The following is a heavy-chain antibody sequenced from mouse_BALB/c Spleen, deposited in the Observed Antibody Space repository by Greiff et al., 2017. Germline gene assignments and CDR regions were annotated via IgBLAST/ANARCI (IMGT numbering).Heavy chain of an antibody. CDR2: INPNNGGT. J-gene: IGHJ3*01. Sequence: VQLQQSGPELVKPGASVKIPCKASGYTFTDYNMDWVKQSHGKSLEWIGDINPNNGGTIYNQKFKGKATLTVAKSSSTAYKELRSLTAEDTAVYYCARWGYSSWFDDWGQGTLVTVSA. CDR3: ARWGYSSWFDD. D-gene: IGHD2-14*01. CDR1: GYTFTDYN. V-gene: IGHV1-18*01.